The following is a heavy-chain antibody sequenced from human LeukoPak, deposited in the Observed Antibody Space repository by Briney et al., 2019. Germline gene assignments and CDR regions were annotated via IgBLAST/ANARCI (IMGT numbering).Heavy chain of an antibody. CDR1: GYSINSGYF. J-gene: IGHJ6*04. CDR2: IFHSGTT. Sequence: PSETLSLTCTVSGYSINSGYFWGWIRQPPGKGLEYIGTIFHSGTTYYNPSLKSRVTISLDTSTNDFSLKLSSVTAADTAVYYCARALRSGSNYLFYGMDVWGKGTTVTVSS. V-gene: IGHV4-38-2*02. CDR3: ARALRSGSNYLFYGMDV. D-gene: IGHD3-10*01.